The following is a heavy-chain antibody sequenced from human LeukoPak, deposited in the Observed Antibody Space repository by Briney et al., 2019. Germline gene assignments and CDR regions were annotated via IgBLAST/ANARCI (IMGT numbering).Heavy chain of an antibody. D-gene: IGHD2-2*01. J-gene: IGHJ3*02. CDR1: GGSISSSSYY. CDR2: IYYSGST. V-gene: IGHV4-39*01. Sequence: PSETLSLTCTVSGGSISSSSYYWGWIRQPPGKGLEWIGSIYYSGSTYYNPSLKSRVTISVDTSKNQFSLKLSSVTAADTAVYYCASTEYCSSTSCSNGAFDIWGQGTMVTVSS. CDR3: ASTEYCSSTSCSNGAFDI.